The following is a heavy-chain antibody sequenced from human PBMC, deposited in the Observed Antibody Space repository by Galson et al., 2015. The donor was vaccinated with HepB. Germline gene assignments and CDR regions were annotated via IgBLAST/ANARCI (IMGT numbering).Heavy chain of an antibody. CDR3: ARHVWPGLMYSGSYYAVESPDFDY. J-gene: IGHJ4*02. CDR2: IDPSDSYT. D-gene: IGHD1-26*01. V-gene: IGHV5-10-1*01. Sequence: QSGAEVKKPGESLRISCKGSGYSFTSYWISWVRQMPGKGLEWMGRIDPSDSYTNYSPSFQGHVTISADKSISTAYLQWSSLKASDTAMYYCARHVWPGLMYSGSYYAVESPDFDYWGQGTLVTVSS. CDR1: GYSFTSYW.